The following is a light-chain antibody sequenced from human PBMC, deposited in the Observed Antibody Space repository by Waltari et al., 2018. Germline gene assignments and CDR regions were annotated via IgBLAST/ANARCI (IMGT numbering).Light chain of an antibody. J-gene: IGKJ1*01. CDR2: DAT. V-gene: IGKV3-11*01. CDR1: QSIRTH. CDR3: QQSYSWPLT. Sequence: EIVLTQSPATLSLSPGERATLSCRASQSIRTHLGWYQQKPGQAPMLVIYDATNRATGLPARFSGRGSGTDFTLTITSLEPEDFAVYFCQQSYSWPLTFGQGTKVEF.